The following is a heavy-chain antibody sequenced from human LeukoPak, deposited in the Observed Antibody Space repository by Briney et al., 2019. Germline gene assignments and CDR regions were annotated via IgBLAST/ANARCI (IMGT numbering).Heavy chain of an antibody. CDR2: IRHDGHT. CDR3: ARRVVVAATPYAFDI. V-gene: IGHV4-38-2*02. D-gene: IGHD2-15*01. J-gene: IGHJ3*02. Sequence: PSETLSLTCTVSGYFSTQYYWGWIRQPPGKGLEWIASIRHDGHTYYNASLKSQVTISIDMSRNQFSLKLSSVTAADTAVYYCARRVVVAATPYAFDIWGQGTMVTVSS. CDR1: GYFSTQYY.